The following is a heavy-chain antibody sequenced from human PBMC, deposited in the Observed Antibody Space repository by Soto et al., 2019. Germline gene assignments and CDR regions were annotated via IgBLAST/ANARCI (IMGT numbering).Heavy chain of an antibody. CDR2: IFSNDEK. J-gene: IGHJ5*02. V-gene: IGHV2-26*01. D-gene: IGHD5-18*01. CDR1: GFSLSNARMG. CDR3: ARIWGWIQLWSDRGGWFDP. Sequence: ESGPTLVNPTETLTLTCTVSGFSLSNARMGVSWIRQPPGKALEWLAHIFSNDEKSYSTSLKSRLTISKDTSKSQVVLTMTNMDPVDTATYCCARIWGWIQLWSDRGGWFDPWGQGTLVTVSS.